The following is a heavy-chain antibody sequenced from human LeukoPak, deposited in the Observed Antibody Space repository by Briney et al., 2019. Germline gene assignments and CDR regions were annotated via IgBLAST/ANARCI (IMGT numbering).Heavy chain of an antibody. D-gene: IGHD4-17*01. CDR3: VKDMNTVTTCYLQE. CDR2: ISSRSTYI. V-gene: IGHV3-21*06. J-gene: IGHJ1*01. Sequence: KTGGSLRLSCAASGFTFSTYSMNWVRQAPGKGLEWVASISSRSTYIYYADSVKGRFSISRDDTKNSLRLQMNSLRAEDTAVYYCVKDMNTVTTCYLQEWGQGTLVTVSS. CDR1: GFTFSTYS.